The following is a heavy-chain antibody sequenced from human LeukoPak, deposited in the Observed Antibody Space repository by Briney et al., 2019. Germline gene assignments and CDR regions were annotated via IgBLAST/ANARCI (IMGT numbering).Heavy chain of an antibody. CDR1: GFTFSNYA. CDR3: AQKRPGTYPFDY. V-gene: IGHV3-23*01. D-gene: IGHD6-13*01. CDR2: SGTSGDT. J-gene: IGHJ4*02. Sequence: GGSLRLSCAASGFTFSNYALNWVRQAPGKGLEWVSASGTSGDTYYADSVRGRFTISRDNAKNMVYLQMSSLRAEDTALYYCAQKRPGTYPFDYWGQGTLVTVSS.